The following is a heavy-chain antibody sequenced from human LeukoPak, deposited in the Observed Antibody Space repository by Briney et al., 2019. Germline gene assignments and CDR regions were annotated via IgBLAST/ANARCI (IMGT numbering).Heavy chain of an antibody. Sequence: GASVKVSCKASGGTFSSYAISWVRQAPGQGLEWMGGIIPIFGTANYAQKFQGRVTITADESTSTAYMELSSLRSEDTAVYYCARSAYYYDSSGYYPHYFDYWGQGTLVTVSS. J-gene: IGHJ4*02. D-gene: IGHD3-22*01. CDR1: GGTFSSYA. CDR3: ARSAYYYDSSGYYPHYFDY. V-gene: IGHV1-69*13. CDR2: IIPIFGTA.